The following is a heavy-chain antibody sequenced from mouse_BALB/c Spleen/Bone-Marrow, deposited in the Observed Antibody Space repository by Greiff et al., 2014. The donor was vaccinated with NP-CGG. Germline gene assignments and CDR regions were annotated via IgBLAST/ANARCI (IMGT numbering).Heavy chain of an antibody. J-gene: IGHJ3*01. CDR3: APYYYGSSQFAY. Sequence: VQLQQSGAELVKPGASVKLSCTASGFNIKDTYMHWVKQRPEQGLEWIGRIDPANGNTKYDPKFQGKATITADTSSNTAYLQLSSLTSEDTVVYYCAPYYYGSSQFAYWGQGTLVTVSA. D-gene: IGHD1-1*01. CDR1: GFNIKDTY. CDR2: IDPANGNT. V-gene: IGHV14-3*02.